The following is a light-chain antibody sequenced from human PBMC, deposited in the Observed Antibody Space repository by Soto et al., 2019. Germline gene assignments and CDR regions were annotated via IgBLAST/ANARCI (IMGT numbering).Light chain of an antibody. CDR3: QHRSSWPRS. CDR1: QSVGTS. CDR2: DAE. V-gene: IGKV3-11*01. Sequence: DIVLTQSPATLSLSPGDRATLSCRASQSVGTSLAWYKQQPGQAPSLLIHDAEYRASGIPERFRGSGSGTAFSLSISSLEHDDFALYYCQHRSSWPRSFGRGTKVEV. J-gene: IGKJ1*01.